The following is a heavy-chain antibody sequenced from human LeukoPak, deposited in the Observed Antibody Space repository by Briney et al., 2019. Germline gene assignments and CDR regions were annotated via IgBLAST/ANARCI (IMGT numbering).Heavy chain of an antibody. J-gene: IGHJ4*02. D-gene: IGHD2-21*01. V-gene: IGHV1-46*01. CDR2: INPSGGST. CDR1: GYTFTSYY. CDR3: ARGPLFKSVDVLDY. Sequence: GASVKVSCKASGYTFTSYYMHWVRQAPGQGLEWMGIINPSGGSTGYAQKFQGRVTMTRNTPISTAYMELSSLRSEDTAVYYCARGPLFKSVDVLDYWGQGTLVTVSS.